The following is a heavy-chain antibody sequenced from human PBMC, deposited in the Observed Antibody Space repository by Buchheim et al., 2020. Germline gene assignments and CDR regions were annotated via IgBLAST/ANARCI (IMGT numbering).Heavy chain of an antibody. V-gene: IGHV3-30*03. Sequence: QVLLVESGGGVVQPGRSLRLSCAASGFTFSGYGMHWVRRAPGKGLEWVALISYDGNTKYYADSVKGRFTISRDNSKNTLYLQMNSLRAEDTAVYYCARDQEGMDVWGQGTT. J-gene: IGHJ6*02. CDR1: GFTFSGYG. CDR2: ISYDGNTK. CDR3: ARDQEGMDV.